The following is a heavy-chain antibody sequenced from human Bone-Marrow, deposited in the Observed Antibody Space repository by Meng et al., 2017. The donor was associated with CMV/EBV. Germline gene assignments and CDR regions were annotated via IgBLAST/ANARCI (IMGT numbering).Heavy chain of an antibody. J-gene: IGHJ4*02. Sequence: GESLKISCAASGFTFSSYWMSWVRQAPGKGLEWVANIKQDGSEKYYVDSVKGRFTISRDNAKNSLYLQMNSLRVEDTAVYYCASKGDYLGNWGQGTLVTVSS. V-gene: IGHV3-7*01. CDR1: GFTFSSYW. CDR2: IKQDGSEK. D-gene: IGHD4-17*01. CDR3: ASKGDYLGN.